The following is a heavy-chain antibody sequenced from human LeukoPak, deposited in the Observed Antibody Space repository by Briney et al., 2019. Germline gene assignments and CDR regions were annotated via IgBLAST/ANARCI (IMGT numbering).Heavy chain of an antibody. Sequence: PGGSLRLSCAASGFTFRIYAMSWVRQAPGKGLEWVSGISGSDASTFYADSVMGRFTFSRDNSMNTLYLQMNNVRAEDAAIYFCARRGSEWNSYFYPMDVWGQGTTVTVSS. CDR1: GFTFRIYA. CDR3: ARRGSEWNSYFYPMDV. V-gene: IGHV3-23*01. J-gene: IGHJ6*02. D-gene: IGHD3-3*01. CDR2: ISGSDAST.